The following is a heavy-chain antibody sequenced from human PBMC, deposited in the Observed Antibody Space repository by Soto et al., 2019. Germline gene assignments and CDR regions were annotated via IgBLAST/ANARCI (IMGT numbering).Heavy chain of an antibody. CDR2: ISYDGSNK. V-gene: IGHV3-30-3*01. J-gene: IGHJ6*02. D-gene: IGHD3-10*01. CDR1: GFTFSSYA. CDR3: ARDLITMVRGVSGMDV. Sequence: GGSLRLSCAASGFTFSSYAMHWVRQAPGKGLEWVAVISYDGSNKYYADSVKGRFTISRDNSKNTLYLQMNSLRAEDTAVYYCARDLITMVRGVSGMDVWGQGTTVTVSS.